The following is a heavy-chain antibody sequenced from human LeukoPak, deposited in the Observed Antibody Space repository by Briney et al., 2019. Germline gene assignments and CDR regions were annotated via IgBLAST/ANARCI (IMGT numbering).Heavy chain of an antibody. D-gene: IGHD3-10*01. CDR1: GGSISSGGYS. CDR2: IYHSGGT. V-gene: IGHV4-30-2*01. J-gene: IGHJ4*02. Sequence: PSQTLSLTCAVSGGSISSGGYSWSWIRQPPGKGLEWIGYIYHSGGTYYNPSLKSRVTISVDRSKNQFSLKLSSVTAADTAVYYCARAMGRVRGIFDYWGQGTLVTVSS. CDR3: ARAMGRVRGIFDY.